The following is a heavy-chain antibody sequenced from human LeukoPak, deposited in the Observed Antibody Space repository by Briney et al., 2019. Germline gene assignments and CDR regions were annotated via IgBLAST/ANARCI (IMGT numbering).Heavy chain of an antibody. V-gene: IGHV3-23*01. CDR2: ISGSGAST. CDR1: GLTFSSYA. J-gene: IGHJ4*02. Sequence: PGGSLRLSCAASGLTFSSYAMSWVCRTPGKGVGGVYSISGSGASTYYAVTVKGRFTIYRDKSKNTLYLQMNSLRAEDTAVCYCAKDNSSGYYDYWGQGTLVTVSS. CDR3: AKDNSSGYYDY. D-gene: IGHD3-22*01.